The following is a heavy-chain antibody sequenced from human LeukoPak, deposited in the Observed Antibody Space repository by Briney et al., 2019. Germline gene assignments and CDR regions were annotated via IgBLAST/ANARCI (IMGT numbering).Heavy chain of an antibody. CDR3: ARSPKYNWNDGPFDY. Sequence: GESLKISCKGSGYSFTSYWIGWVRQMPGKGLEWMGIIYPGDSDTRYSPSFQGQVSISVDKSVSTAYLQWSSLKASDTAMYYCARSPKYNWNDGPFDYWGQGTLVTVSS. CDR1: GYSFTSYW. V-gene: IGHV5-51*01. CDR2: IYPGDSDT. D-gene: IGHD1-20*01. J-gene: IGHJ4*02.